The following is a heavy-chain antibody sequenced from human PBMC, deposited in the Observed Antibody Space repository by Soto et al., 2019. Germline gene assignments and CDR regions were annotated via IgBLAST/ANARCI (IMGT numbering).Heavy chain of an antibody. CDR1: GFTFSNYG. Sequence: QVQLVESGGGVVQPGRSLRLSCAASGFTFSNYGMHWVRQAPGKGLEWVAVISYHGSDKYYADSVKGRFTISRDNSKNTLYLQMDSLRAEDTAVYSCAKDHLTTTVTTVGYWGQGNLVTVSS. J-gene: IGHJ4*02. CDR3: AKDHLTTTVTTVGY. CDR2: ISYHGSDK. V-gene: IGHV3-30*18. D-gene: IGHD4-17*01.